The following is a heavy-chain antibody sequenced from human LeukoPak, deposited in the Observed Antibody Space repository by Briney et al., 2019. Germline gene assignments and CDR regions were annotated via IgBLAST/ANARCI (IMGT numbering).Heavy chain of an antibody. CDR3: ARGGIMLTFGGATRPTYFDY. CDR1: GGTFSSYA. D-gene: IGHD3-16*01. CDR2: IIPIFGTA. V-gene: IGHV1-69*05. J-gene: IGHJ4*02. Sequence: SVKVSCKASGGTFSSYAISWVRQAPGQGLEWMGGIIPIFGTANYAQKFQGRVTITTDESTSTAYMELSSLRSEDTAVYYRARGGIMLTFGGATRPTYFDYWGQGTLVTVSS.